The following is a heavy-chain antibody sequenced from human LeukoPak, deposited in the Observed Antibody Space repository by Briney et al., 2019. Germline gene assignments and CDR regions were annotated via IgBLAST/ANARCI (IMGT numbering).Heavy chain of an antibody. J-gene: IGHJ6*03. D-gene: IGHD2-2*01. CDR3: ARGSLVPAAMEHYYYYMDV. Sequence: SETLSLTCAVYGGSFSGYYWSWIRQPPGKGLEWIGEINHSGSTNYNPSLKSRVTISVDTSKNQFSLKLSSVTAADTAVYYCARGSLVPAAMEHYYYYMDVWGKGTTVTVSS. V-gene: IGHV4-34*01. CDR2: INHSGST. CDR1: GGSFSGYY.